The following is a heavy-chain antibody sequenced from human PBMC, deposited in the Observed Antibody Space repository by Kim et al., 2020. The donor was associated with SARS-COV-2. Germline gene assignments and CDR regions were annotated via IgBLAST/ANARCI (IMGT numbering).Heavy chain of an antibody. CDR1: NGFLKNYY. V-gene: IGHV4-59*01. CDR3: ARVVAVAPRYFDY. D-gene: IGHD6-19*01. Sequence: SETLSLTCTVSNGFLKNYYWSWIRQPPGKGLEWLGNIFYNGSPNYNPSLESRVTMSVVTSQNQFSLKLRSMTAADTAVYYCARVVAVAPRYFDYWGQGIL. CDR2: IFYNGSP. J-gene: IGHJ4*02.